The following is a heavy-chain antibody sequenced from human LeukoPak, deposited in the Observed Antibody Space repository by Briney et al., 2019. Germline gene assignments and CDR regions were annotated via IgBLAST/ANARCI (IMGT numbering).Heavy chain of an antibody. V-gene: IGHV3-23*01. J-gene: IGHJ4*02. CDR3: ARGGSNPEQAAAADY. D-gene: IGHD6-13*01. CDR1: GFTFSSYA. CDR2: ISGSGGST. Sequence: GGSLRLSCAASGFTFSSYAMSWVRQAPGKGLEWVSAISGSGGSTYYVDSVKGRFTISRDNSKNTLYLQMNSLRAEDTAVYYCARGGSNPEQAAAADYWGQGTLVTVSS.